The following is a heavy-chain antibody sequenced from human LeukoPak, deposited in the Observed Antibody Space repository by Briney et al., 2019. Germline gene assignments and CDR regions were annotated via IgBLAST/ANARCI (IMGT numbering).Heavy chain of an antibody. J-gene: IGHJ4*02. CDR3: AKGRALEVVAAFNY. D-gene: IGHD2-15*01. V-gene: IGHV3-48*01. Sequence: GGSLRLSCAASGFTFSTYNMNWVRQAPGKGLEWVSFIRSSGNIMYYADSVKGRFTISRDDAKTSLYLHMNSLRAEDTAVYYCAKGRALEVVAAFNYWGQGTVVTVSS. CDR2: IRSSGNIM. CDR1: GFTFSTYN.